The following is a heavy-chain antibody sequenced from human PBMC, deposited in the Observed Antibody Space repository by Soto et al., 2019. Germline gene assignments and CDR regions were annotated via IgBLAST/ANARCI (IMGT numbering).Heavy chain of an antibody. Sequence: GGSLRLTCAASGFTFSSYGMHWVRQAPGKGLEWVAVIWYDGSNKYYADSVKGRFTISRDNSKNTLYLQMNSLRAEDTAVYYCARDLSPFGVVTVEGNWFDPWGQGTLVTVSS. D-gene: IGHD3-3*01. V-gene: IGHV3-33*01. CDR1: GFTFSSYG. CDR2: IWYDGSNK. CDR3: ARDLSPFGVVTVEGNWFDP. J-gene: IGHJ5*02.